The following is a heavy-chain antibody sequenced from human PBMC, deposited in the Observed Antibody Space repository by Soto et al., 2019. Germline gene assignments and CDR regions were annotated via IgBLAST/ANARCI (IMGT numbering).Heavy chain of an antibody. J-gene: IGHJ4*02. D-gene: IGHD4-17*01. Sequence: GGSLRLSCAASGFTVSSNYMSWVRQAPGKGLEWVSVIYSGGSTYYADSVKGRFTISRHNSKNTLYLQMNSLRAEDTAVYYCARDPDYGDKPPRGYWGQGTLVTVSS. CDR1: GFTVSSNY. CDR3: ARDPDYGDKPPRGY. V-gene: IGHV3-53*04. CDR2: IYSGGST.